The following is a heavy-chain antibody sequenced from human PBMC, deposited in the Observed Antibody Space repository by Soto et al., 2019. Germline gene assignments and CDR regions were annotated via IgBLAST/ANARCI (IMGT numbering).Heavy chain of an antibody. J-gene: IGHJ5*02. CDR1: GFTFSSYA. D-gene: IGHD3-9*01. CDR2: ISYDGSNK. Sequence: QVQLVESGGGVVQPGRSLRLSCAASGFTFSSYAMHWVRQAPGKGLEWVAVISYDGSNKYYADSVKGRFTISRDNSKNTLYLQMYSLRAEDTAVYYCARGYAGVTVYWTWGQGTLVTVSS. V-gene: IGHV3-30-3*01. CDR3: ARGYAGVTVYWT.